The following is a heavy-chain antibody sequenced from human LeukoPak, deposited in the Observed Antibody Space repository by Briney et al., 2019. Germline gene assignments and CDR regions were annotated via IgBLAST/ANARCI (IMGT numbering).Heavy chain of an antibody. D-gene: IGHD4-17*01. CDR1: GDSISSFY. CDR2: IYYNGNT. Sequence: SETLSLTCTVSGDSISSFYWSWIRQPPGKGLEWIGYIYYNGNTNSNPSLKSRVTMSVDTSKNQFSLKLSSVTAADTAVYYCARTATVTTTLDYWGQGTLVTVSS. CDR3: ARTATVTTTLDY. J-gene: IGHJ4*02. V-gene: IGHV4-59*12.